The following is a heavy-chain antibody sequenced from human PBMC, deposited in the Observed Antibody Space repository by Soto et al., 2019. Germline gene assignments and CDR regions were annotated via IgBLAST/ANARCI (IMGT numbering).Heavy chain of an antibody. J-gene: IGHJ6*02. D-gene: IGHD3-10*02. Sequence: NPSETLSLTCAVSGYSISSGYYWGWILQPPGKGLEWIGSIHHSGSTYYNPSLKNRVTIPVNTSKNQFSLRLSSVTAADTAVYYCARGHRTYYVRSSAGMDVWGQGTTVTVSS. CDR1: GYSISSGYY. CDR2: IHHSGST. V-gene: IGHV4-38-2*01. CDR3: ARGHRTYYVRSSAGMDV.